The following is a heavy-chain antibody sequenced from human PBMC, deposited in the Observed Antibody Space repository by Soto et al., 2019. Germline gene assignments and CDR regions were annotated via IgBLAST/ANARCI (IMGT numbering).Heavy chain of an antibody. CDR1: GGSISSGSYY. CDR2: IYYSGST. CDR3: SSTYYDFWSGSLDY. D-gene: IGHD3-3*01. J-gene: IGHJ4*02. V-gene: IGHV4-39*01. Sequence: PSETLSLTCTVSGGSISSGSYYWGWIRQPPGKGLEWIGSIYYSGSTYYNPSLKSRVTISVDPSKNQFSLKLSSVTAADTAVYYCSSTYYDFWSGSLDYWGQGTLVTGSS.